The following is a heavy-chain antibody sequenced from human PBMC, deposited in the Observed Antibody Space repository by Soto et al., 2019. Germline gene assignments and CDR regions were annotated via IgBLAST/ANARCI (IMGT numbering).Heavy chain of an antibody. D-gene: IGHD2-15*01. CDR3: ARHPYCSGGSCRYFDL. J-gene: IGHJ2*01. V-gene: IGHV4-4*02. CDR1: GGSISSNNW. CDR2: IFHSGTT. Sequence: QVQLQESGPGLVKPSGTLSLICDVSGGSISSNNWWSWVRQPPGKGLEWIEEIFHSGTTNYNPSLKNRVTMSIDKSKNPFSMKWNSVTAAETAVYYCARHPYCSGGSCRYFDLWGRGSLVTVSS.